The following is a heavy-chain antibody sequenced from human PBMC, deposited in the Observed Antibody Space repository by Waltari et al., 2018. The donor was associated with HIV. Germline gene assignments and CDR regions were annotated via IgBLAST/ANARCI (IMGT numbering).Heavy chain of an antibody. CDR1: GGSISSGRYY. CDR3: ARDPGGEHLDY. V-gene: IGHV4-61*02. J-gene: IGHJ4*02. D-gene: IGHD3-16*01. CDR2: IYTSGST. Sequence: QVQLQESGPGLVKPSQTLSLTCTVPGGSISSGRYYWSWIRPPAGKGVDWIGRIYTSGSTNDNPSLKSRVTISVDTSKNQFSLKLSSVTAADTAVYYCARDPGGEHLDYWGQGTLVTVSS.